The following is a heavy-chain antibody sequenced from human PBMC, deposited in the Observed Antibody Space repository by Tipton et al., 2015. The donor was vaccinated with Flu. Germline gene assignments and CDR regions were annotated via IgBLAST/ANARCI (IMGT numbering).Heavy chain of an antibody. CDR2: VYIGGRT. J-gene: IGHJ3*01. D-gene: IGHD6-19*01. Sequence: LRLSCAASGFTFSRYAMSWVRQAPGKGLEWIGRVYIGGRTNYNPSLKSRVTMSVDLFKNQISLRLSSVTAADTAVYYCARERRGGWPFYDAFDFWGQGTMVTVSS. V-gene: IGHV4-4*07. CDR1: GFTFSRYA. CDR3: ARERRGGWPFYDAFDF.